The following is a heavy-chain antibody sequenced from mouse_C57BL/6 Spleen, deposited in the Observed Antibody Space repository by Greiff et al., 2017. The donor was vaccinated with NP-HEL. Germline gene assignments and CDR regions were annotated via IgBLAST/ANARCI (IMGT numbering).Heavy chain of an antibody. V-gene: IGHV1-54*01. CDR3: ARHPNAMDC. CDR1: GYAFTNYL. J-gene: IGHJ4*01. CDR2: INPGSGGT. Sequence: QVQLKESGAELVRPGTSVKVSCKASGYAFTNYLIQWVKQRPGQGLAWIGVINPGSGGTNYNEKFKGKATLTADTSSSTAYMQLSSLTSDDATVYVCARHPNAMDCWGQGTSVTVSS.